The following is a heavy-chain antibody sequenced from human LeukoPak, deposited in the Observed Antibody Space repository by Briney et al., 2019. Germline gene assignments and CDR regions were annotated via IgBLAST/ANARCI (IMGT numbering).Heavy chain of an antibody. J-gene: IGHJ4*02. D-gene: IGHD4-17*01. Sequence: ASVKVSCKASGYTFTSYGISWVRQAPGQGLEWMGWISAYNGNTNYAQKLQGRVTMTTDTSTSTAYMELRSLRSDDTAVYYCARFSEVGGDYFGAQVGYWGQGTLVTVSS. CDR1: GYTFTSYG. CDR2: ISAYNGNT. CDR3: ARFSEVGGDYFGAQVGY. V-gene: IGHV1-18*01.